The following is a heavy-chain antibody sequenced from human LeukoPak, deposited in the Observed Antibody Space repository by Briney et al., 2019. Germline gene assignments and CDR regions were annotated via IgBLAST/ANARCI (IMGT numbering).Heavy chain of an antibody. CDR2: IYYIGST. V-gene: IGHV4-59*01. CDR1: GGSISSYY. D-gene: IGHD6-19*01. J-gene: IGHJ6*02. Sequence: SETLSLTCTVSGGSISSYYWSWIRQPPGKGREWIGYIYYIGSTNYNPSLKSRVTISVDTSKNQFSLKLSSVTAADTAVYYCARDQYPSSGWYTSHYGMDVWGQGTTVTVSS. CDR3: ARDQYPSSGWYTSHYGMDV.